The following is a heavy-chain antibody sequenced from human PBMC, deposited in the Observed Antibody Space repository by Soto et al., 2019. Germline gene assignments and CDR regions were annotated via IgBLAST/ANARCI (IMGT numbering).Heavy chain of an antibody. Sequence: SETLSLTCTVSGGSISSDYYYWSWIRQPPGKGLEWIGYIYYSGRTAYNPSLKSRIIISIDTSKNQFSLSLNSLNAADTAVYYCAGELSNSPEYFDFWGLGTLVTVSS. V-gene: IGHV4-30-4*01. CDR3: AGELSNSPEYFDF. D-gene: IGHD6-6*01. CDR2: IYYSGRT. J-gene: IGHJ4*02. CDR1: GGSISSDYYY.